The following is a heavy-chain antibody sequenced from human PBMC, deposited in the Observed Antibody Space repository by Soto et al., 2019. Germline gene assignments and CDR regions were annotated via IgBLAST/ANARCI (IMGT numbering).Heavy chain of an antibody. Sequence: SETLSLPCTVAGASISDYFWTWIRQPPGKGLEWIGYFYYGETTNKKSSLNSRFTVSVDTSKSQFSLKVTSVTTADTAVHYFARGKYCGSECYWTRDYWRQG. D-gene: IGHD2-21*01. CDR3: ARGKYCGSECYWTRDY. J-gene: IGHJ4*02. V-gene: IGHV4-59*01. CDR2: FYYGETT. CDR1: GASISDYF.